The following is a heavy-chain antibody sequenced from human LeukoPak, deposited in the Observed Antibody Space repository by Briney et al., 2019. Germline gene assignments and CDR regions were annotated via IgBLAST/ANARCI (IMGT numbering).Heavy chain of an antibody. CDR1: GFTFGDYA. V-gene: IGHV3-49*03. CDR2: IRSKAYGETA. Sequence: GGSLRLSCTDSGFTFGDYAMSWIRQAPGKGLEWVGLIRSKAYGETADYAASVKGRFTISRDDSKAIAYLQMNSLKTEDTAVYQCTRDRGAYNLYDYWGQGTLVTVSS. J-gene: IGHJ4*02. D-gene: IGHD1-1*01. CDR3: TRDRGAYNLYDY.